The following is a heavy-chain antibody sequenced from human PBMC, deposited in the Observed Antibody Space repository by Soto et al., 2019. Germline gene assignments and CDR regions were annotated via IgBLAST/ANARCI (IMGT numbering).Heavy chain of an antibody. V-gene: IGHV1-18*01. J-gene: IGHJ4*02. Sequence: QVQLVQSGAEVKKPGASVKVSCKASGYTFTSYGISWVRQAPGQGLEWMGWISAYNGNTNYAQKRQGRVTMTTDXSXSXXYMELRSLRSDDTAVYYCARFMTYYYDSSGYYASDWGQGTLVTVSS. D-gene: IGHD3-22*01. CDR1: GYTFTSYG. CDR3: ARFMTYYYDSSGYYASD. CDR2: ISAYNGNT.